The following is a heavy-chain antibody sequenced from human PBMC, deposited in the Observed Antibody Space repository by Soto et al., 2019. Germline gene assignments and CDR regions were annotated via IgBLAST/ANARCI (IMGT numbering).Heavy chain of an antibody. V-gene: IGHV4-34*01. CDR2: NNHSGST. J-gene: IGHJ5*02. CDR3: ARGPCCGGGSGFDP. CDR1: GGSFSGYY. Sequence: QVQLQQWGAGLLKPSETLSLTCAVYGGSFSGYYWSWIRQPPGEGREWSGENNHSGSTNYNPSLKSRVTISVDTSKNQFSLKLSSVTAADTAVYYCARGPCCGGGSGFDPWGQGTLVTVSS. D-gene: IGHD2-15*01.